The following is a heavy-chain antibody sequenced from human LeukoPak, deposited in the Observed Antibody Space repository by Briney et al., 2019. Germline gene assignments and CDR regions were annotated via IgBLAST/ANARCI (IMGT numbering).Heavy chain of an antibody. V-gene: IGHV4-61*02. CDR3: ARLLTGNWFDP. D-gene: IGHD7-27*01. CDR2: IYTSGST. CDR1: GGSISSGSYY. Sequence: PSQTLSLTCTVSGGSISSGSYYWSWIRQPAGKGLEWIGRIYTSGSTNYNPSLKSRVTISVDTSKNQFSLKLSSVTAADTAVYYCARLLTGNWFDPWGQGTLVTVSS. J-gene: IGHJ5*02.